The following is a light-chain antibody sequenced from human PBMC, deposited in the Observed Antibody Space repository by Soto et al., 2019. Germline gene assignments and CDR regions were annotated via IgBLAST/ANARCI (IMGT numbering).Light chain of an antibody. CDR3: QSYDNSLSNYV. Sequence: QSGLTQPPSVSGAPGQRATISCTGSSSNVGAGYDVHWYQQLPGTAPKLLIYGNYNRPSGVPDRFSGSKSGTSASLAITGLQAEDEVDYYCQSYDNSLSNYVFGTGTKVTVL. CDR1: SSNVGAGYD. CDR2: GNY. V-gene: IGLV1-40*01. J-gene: IGLJ1*01.